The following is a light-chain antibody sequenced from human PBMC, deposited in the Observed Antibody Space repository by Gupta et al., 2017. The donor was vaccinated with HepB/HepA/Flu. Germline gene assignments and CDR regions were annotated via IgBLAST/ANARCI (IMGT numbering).Light chain of an antibody. Sequence: SALTQPVSVYGSPGPSIPVHCTATCSNIGTYNLVSWYQQYPGKAPKLVLYKVNEWPSGISNRFCGSKSGNTSFLTISGLHAEDDADYYCCSFTGSSSVMFGGGTKLTVL. CDR3: CSFTGSSSVM. V-gene: IGLV2-23*02. J-gene: IGLJ3*02. CDR2: KVN. CDR1: CSNIGTYNL.